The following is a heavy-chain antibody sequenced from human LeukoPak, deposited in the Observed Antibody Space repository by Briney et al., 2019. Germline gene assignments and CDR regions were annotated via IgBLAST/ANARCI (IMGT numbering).Heavy chain of an antibody. CDR1: GGSISSYY. V-gene: IGHV4-59*01. CDR3: ARVYCSGGSCYSDY. Sequence: SEALSLTCTVSGGSISSYYWSWIRQPPGKGLEWIGYIYYSGSTNYNPSLKSRVTISVDTSKDQFSLKLSSVTAADTAVYYCARVYCSGGSCYSDYLGQGTLVTVSS. CDR2: IYYSGST. D-gene: IGHD2-15*01. J-gene: IGHJ4*02.